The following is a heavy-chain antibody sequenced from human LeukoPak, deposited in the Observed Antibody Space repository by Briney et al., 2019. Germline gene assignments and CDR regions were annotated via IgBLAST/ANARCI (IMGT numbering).Heavy chain of an antibody. D-gene: IGHD3-10*01. CDR2: INHSGST. V-gene: IGHV4-34*01. Sequence: SETLSLTCAVYGGSFSGYYWSWIRQPPGKGLEWIGEINHSGSTSYNPSLKSRVTISVDTSKNQFSLKLSSVTAADTAVYYCARVNVATMVRGVIQNYYYYYGMDVWGQGTMVTVSS. CDR3: ARVNVATMVRGVIQNYYYYYGMDV. CDR1: GGSFSGYY. J-gene: IGHJ6*02.